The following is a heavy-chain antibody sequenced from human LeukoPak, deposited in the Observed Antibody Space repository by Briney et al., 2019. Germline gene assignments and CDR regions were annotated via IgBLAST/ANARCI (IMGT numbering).Heavy chain of an antibody. J-gene: IGHJ4*02. CDR2: INAGNGNT. V-gene: IGHV1-3*01. Sequence: ASVKVSCKASGYTFTNHAMQWVRQAPGQRLEWMGWINAGNGNTKYSQNFQGRFIITRDTSAGTVYMDLSSLRSEDTAVYYCASGFWNRGTWGPYYFDYWGQGTLVPVSS. CDR3: ASGFWNRGTWGPYYFDY. D-gene: IGHD3-3*01. CDR1: GYTFTNHA.